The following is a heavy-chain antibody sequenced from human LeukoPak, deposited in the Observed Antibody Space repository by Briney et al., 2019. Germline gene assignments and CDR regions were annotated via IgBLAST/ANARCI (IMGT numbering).Heavy chain of an antibody. Sequence: GGSLRLSCAASGFTFSSYAMSWVRQAPGKGLEWVSAISGSGGSTYYADSVKGRFTISRDNSKNTLYLQVNSLRAEDTAVYYCAKVSHTLPGIAVAGTDYWGQGTLVTVSS. D-gene: IGHD6-19*01. CDR3: AKVSHTLPGIAVAGTDY. CDR2: ISGSGGST. CDR1: GFTFSSYA. V-gene: IGHV3-23*01. J-gene: IGHJ4*02.